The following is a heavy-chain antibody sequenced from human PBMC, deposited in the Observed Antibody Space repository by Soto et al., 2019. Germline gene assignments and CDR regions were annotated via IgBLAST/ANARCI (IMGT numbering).Heavy chain of an antibody. J-gene: IGHJ4*02. V-gene: IGHV3-23*01. D-gene: IGHD2-15*01. CDR3: AKHHDQNAIVVVVAATRPFDN. CDR2: ISGSGGST. Sequence: EVQLLESGGGLVQPGGSLRLSCAASGFTFSSYAMSWVRQAPGKGLEWVSAISGSGGSTYYADSVKGRFTISRDNSKNTLYLQINSLRAEDTAVYYCAKHHDQNAIVVVVAATRPFDNWGQGTLVTVSS. CDR1: GFTFSSYA.